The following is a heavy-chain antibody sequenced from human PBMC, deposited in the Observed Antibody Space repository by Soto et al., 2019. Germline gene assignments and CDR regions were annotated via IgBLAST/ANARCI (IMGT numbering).Heavy chain of an antibody. CDR2: IYHSGST. CDR1: GGSISSNKW. Sequence: QVQLQESGPGLVKPSETLSLTCAVYGGSISSNKWWSWVRQPPGKGLEWIGEIYHSGSTNYNPSLKSRFTISLDKSKHQFSLKLTSVTAADSAVYYCARDDHIVVVPTSLGAMDVWGQGTTVTVSS. V-gene: IGHV4-4*02. D-gene: IGHD2-2*01. CDR3: ARDDHIVVVPTSLGAMDV. J-gene: IGHJ6*02.